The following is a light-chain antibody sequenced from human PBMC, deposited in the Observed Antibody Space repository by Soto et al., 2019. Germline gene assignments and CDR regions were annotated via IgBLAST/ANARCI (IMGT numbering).Light chain of an antibody. J-gene: IGKJ1*01. CDR1: QTISSW. CDR2: KAS. CDR3: QHYNSYSEA. V-gene: IGKV1-5*03. Sequence: DIQMTQSPPTLSASLGDRVTITCRASQTISSWLAWYQQKPGKAPKLLIYKASTLKSGVPSRFRGSGSGTEFTLTISSLQPDDFAPYYCQHYNSYSEAFGQGTKVDIK.